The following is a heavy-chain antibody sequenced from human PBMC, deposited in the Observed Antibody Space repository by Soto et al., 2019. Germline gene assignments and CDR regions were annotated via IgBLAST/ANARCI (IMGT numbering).Heavy chain of an antibody. D-gene: IGHD5-18*01. CDR1: GGSISSSNW. CDR3: AREPSLGVYSYGADY. V-gene: IGHV4-4*02. Sequence: QVQLQESGPGLVKPSGTLSLTCAVSGGSISSSNWWSWVRKPPGKGLEWIGEIYHSGSTNDNPSPKSRVTRAANKSKTQFSLKLSSVTAADTAVYYCAREPSLGVYSYGADYWGQGTLVTVSS. CDR2: IYHSGST. J-gene: IGHJ4*02.